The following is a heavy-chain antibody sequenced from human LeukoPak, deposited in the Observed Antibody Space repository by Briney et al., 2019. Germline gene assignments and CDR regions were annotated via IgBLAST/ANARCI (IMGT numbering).Heavy chain of an antibody. V-gene: IGHV3-23*01. D-gene: IGHD3-22*01. CDR1: GFTFSSYA. Sequence: PGGSLRLSCAASGFTFSSYAMSWVRQAPGKGLEWVSAISGSGGSTYYAVSVKGRFTISRDNSKNTLYLQMNSLRAEDTAVYYCASSYDSSGYYGYPFDYWGQGTLVTVSS. J-gene: IGHJ4*02. CDR2: ISGSGGST. CDR3: ASSYDSSGYYGYPFDY.